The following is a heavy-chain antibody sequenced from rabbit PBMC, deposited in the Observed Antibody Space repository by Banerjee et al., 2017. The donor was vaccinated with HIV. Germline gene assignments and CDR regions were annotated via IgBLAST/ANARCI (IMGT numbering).Heavy chain of an antibody. CDR1: GFSLSSSYW. V-gene: IGHV1S45*01. J-gene: IGHJ3*01. CDR2: INTGSSGTT. CDR3: ARGGAYDNGGWVFGL. Sequence: QEQLVESGGGLVQPEGSLTLTCTASGFSLSSSYWICWVRQAPGKGLEWIACINTGSSGTTYYASWAKGRFTISKASSTTVTLQMTSLTAADTATYFCARGGAYDNGGWVFGLWGQGTLVTVS. D-gene: IGHD6-1*01.